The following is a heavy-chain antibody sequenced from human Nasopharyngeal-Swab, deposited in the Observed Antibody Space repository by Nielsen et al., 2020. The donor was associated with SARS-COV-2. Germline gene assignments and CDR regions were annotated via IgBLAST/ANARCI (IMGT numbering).Heavy chain of an antibody. CDR3: ARVLYSSSWYFDY. CDR1: GFSLSRHG. CDR2: IYSGGST. D-gene: IGHD6-13*01. J-gene: IGHJ4*02. V-gene: IGHV3-53*01. Sequence: GESLKISCAASGFSLSRHGMSWVRQAPGKGLEWGSVIYSGGSTYYADSVKGRFTISRDNSKNTLYLQMNSLRAEDTAVYYCARVLYSSSWYFDYWGQGTLVTVSS.